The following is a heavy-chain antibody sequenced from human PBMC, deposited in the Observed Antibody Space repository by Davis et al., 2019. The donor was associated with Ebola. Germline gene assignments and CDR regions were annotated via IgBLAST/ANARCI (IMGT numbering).Heavy chain of an antibody. D-gene: IGHD3-10*01. CDR1: GYTFTSYY. J-gene: IGHJ6*02. Sequence: ASVKVSCKASGYTFTSYYMHWVRQAPGQGLEWMGIINPSGGSTSYAQKFQGRVTMTRDTSTRTVYMELSSLRSEDTAVYYCARVYGSGSYFYYYSGMDVWGQGTTVTVSS. V-gene: IGHV1-46*01. CDR2: INPSGGST. CDR3: ARVYGSGSYFYYYSGMDV.